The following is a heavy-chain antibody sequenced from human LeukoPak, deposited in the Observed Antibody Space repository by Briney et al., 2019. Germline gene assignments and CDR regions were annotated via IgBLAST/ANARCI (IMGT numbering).Heavy chain of an antibody. D-gene: IGHD3-22*01. CDR1: GYTFTGYY. V-gene: IGHV1-2*02. Sequence: ASVKVSCKASGYTFTGYYMHWVRQAPGQGLEWMGWINPNSGGTNYAQKFQGRVTMTRNTSISTAYMELSSLRSEDTAVYYCARELPTDYYDSSGYYYGEDYWGQGTLVTVSS. CDR2: INPNSGGT. J-gene: IGHJ4*02. CDR3: ARELPTDYYDSSGYYYGEDY.